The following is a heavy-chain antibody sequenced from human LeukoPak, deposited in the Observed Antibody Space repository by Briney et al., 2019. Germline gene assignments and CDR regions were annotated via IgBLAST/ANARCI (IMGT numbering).Heavy chain of an antibody. V-gene: IGHV1-8*01. CDR3: ARAYYYGSGSYSPFDP. D-gene: IGHD3-10*01. Sequence: ASVKVSCKASGYTFTSYNINWVRQATGQGLEWMGWMNPNSGNTGYAQKFQGRVTMTRNTSISTAYMELSSLRSEDTAVYYCARAYYYGSGSYSPFDPWGQGTLVTVSS. CDR2: MNPNSGNT. J-gene: IGHJ5*02. CDR1: GYTFTSYN.